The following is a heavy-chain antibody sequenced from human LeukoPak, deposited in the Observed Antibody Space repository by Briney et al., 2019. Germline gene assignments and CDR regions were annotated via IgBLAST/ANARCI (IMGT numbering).Heavy chain of an antibody. V-gene: IGHV3-30*14. CDR1: GFTFSSYA. CDR2: ISYDGSNK. D-gene: IGHD3-16*01. J-gene: IGHJ2*01. Sequence: GGSLRLSCAASGFTFSSYAMHWVRQAPGKGLEWVAVISYDGSNKYYADSVKGRFTISRENAKNSLFLQMNSLRAGDTAVYYCARGISAWGSWYFDLWGRGTLVTVSS. CDR3: ARGISAWGSWYFDL.